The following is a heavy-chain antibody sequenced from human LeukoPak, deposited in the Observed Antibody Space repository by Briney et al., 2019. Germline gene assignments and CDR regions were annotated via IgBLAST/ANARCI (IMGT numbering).Heavy chain of an antibody. CDR2: IYYSGST. J-gene: IGHJ5*02. V-gene: IGHV4-59*01. D-gene: IGHD3-10*01. CDR1: GGSISSYY. Sequence: SETLSLTCTVSGGSISSYYWSWIRQPPGKGLEWIGYIYYSGSTNYNPSLKSRVTISVDTSKNQFSLTLSSVAAADTAVYYWARGGGAYGSGSYYPNWFDPWGQGTLVTVSS. CDR3: ARGGGAYGSGSYYPNWFDP.